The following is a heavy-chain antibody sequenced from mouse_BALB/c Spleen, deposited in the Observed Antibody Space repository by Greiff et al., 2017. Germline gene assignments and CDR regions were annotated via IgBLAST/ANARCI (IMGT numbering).Heavy chain of an antibody. CDR2: IWGDGST. J-gene: IGHJ3*01. CDR1: GFSLTGYG. V-gene: IGHV2-6-7*01. CDR3: ARIYYYGSSGWFAY. Sequence: QVQLKQSGPGLVAPSQSLSITCTVSGFSLTGYGVNWVRQPPGKGLEWLGMIWGDGSTDYNSALKSRLSISKDNSKSQVFLKMNSLQTDDTARYYCARIYYYGSSGWFAYWGQGTLVTVSA. D-gene: IGHD1-1*01.